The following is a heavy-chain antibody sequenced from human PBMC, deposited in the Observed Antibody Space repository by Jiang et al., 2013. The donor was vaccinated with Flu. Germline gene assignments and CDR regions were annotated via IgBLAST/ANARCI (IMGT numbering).Heavy chain of an antibody. J-gene: IGHJ2*01. Sequence: GSGLVKPSETLSLTCTVSGGSISSSSYYWGWIRQPPGKGLEWIGSIYYSGSTYYNPSLKSRVTISVDTSKNQFSLKLSSVTAADTAVYYCASAGTGVAVAGLDWYFDLWGRGTLVTVSS. CDR3: ASAGTGVAVAGLDWYFDL. V-gene: IGHV4-39*01. D-gene: IGHD6-19*01. CDR1: GGSISSSSYY. CDR2: IYYSGST.